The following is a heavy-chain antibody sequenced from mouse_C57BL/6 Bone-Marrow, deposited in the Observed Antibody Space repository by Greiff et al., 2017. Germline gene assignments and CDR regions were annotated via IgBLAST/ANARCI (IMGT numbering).Heavy chain of an antibody. J-gene: IGHJ4*01. CDR1: GFTFSSYA. V-gene: IGHV5-4*03. Sequence: EVKLMESGGGLVKPGGSLKLSCAASGFTFSSYAMSWVRQTPEKRLEWVATISDGGSYTYYPDNVKGRFTISREHAKNNLYLQMSHLKSEDTAMYYCARLDYYAMDYWGQGTSVTVSS. CDR3: ARLDYYAMDY. CDR2: ISDGGSYT.